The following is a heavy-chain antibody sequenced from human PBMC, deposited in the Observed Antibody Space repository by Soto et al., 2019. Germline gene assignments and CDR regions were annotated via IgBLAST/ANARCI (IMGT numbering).Heavy chain of an antibody. CDR2: ISTYSGTT. CDR3: ARDQGQDTGWYSFDC. CDR1: GYTFTSYG. J-gene: IGHJ4*02. D-gene: IGHD6-19*01. Sequence: KVSCKASGYTFTSYGVTWVRQAPGQGLEWLGWISTYSGTTKLAQKLQGRVTMTTDTSTGTAYMEVWSLRPDDTAVYFCARDQGQDTGWYSFDCWGQGTLVTVSS. V-gene: IGHV1-18*04.